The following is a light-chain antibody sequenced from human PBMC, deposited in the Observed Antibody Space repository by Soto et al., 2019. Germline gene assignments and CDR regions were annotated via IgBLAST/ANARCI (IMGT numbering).Light chain of an antibody. CDR2: DVN. CDR3: SSFTSSTSYV. Sequence: QSALAQPASVSGSPGQSITISCTGTSSEVGSYNSVSWYQQYPGKAPTLMIHDVNNRPSGISNRFSGSKSGNTASLTISGLQAEDEADYYCSSFTSSTSYVFGSGTKVTVL. J-gene: IGLJ1*01. V-gene: IGLV2-14*03. CDR1: SSEVGSYNS.